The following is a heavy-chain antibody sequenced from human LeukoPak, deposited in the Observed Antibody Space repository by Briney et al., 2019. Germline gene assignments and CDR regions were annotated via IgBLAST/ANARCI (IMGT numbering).Heavy chain of an antibody. CDR1: GFTFSIYA. CDR2: ITINGDTT. J-gene: IGHJ5*01. CDR3: AKDRPNYFGSNGHYYRRNGDS. V-gene: IGHV3-23*01. D-gene: IGHD3-10*01. Sequence: GGSLRLSCTASGFTFSIYAMSWVRQAPGRGLEWVSAITINGDTTFYADSVKGRFTISRDNSKNTLYLRMNSLRAEDTAVFYCAKDRPNYFGSNGHYYRRNGDSWGQGTLVTVSS.